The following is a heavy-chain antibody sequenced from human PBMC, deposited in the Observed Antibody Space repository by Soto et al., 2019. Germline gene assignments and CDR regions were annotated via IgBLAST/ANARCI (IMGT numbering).Heavy chain of an antibody. J-gene: IGHJ2*01. CDR3: ARESHDILTGPPWVWYFAR. Sequence: QVQLQQGGAGPLRPLETLSLTCGVSGGSFSGDYWAWIRQSPGKGLEWIGEINDRGSINYNPSLKSGVSISLATSKNHCSLNLRSVTAADTAVYYCARESHDILTGPPWVWYFARWGPGTLVTVSS. D-gene: IGHD3-9*01. V-gene: IGHV4-34*01. CDR1: GGSFSGDY. CDR2: INDRGSI.